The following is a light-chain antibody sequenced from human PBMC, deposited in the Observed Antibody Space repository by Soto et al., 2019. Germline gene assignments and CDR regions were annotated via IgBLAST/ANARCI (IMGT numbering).Light chain of an antibody. CDR3: LQHDSYPLT. CDR2: AAS. Sequence: DIQMTQPPSTLSGSVGDRFTITCRASQGIRNDVGWYQQKPGKAPKRLIYAASYLQSGVPSRFSGSGSGTEFTLTISSLQPEDFATYYCLQHDSYPLTFGQGTRLEIK. V-gene: IGKV1-17*01. J-gene: IGKJ5*01. CDR1: QGIRND.